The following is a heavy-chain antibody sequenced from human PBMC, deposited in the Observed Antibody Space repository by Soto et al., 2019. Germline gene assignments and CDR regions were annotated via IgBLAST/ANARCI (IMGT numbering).Heavy chain of an antibody. Sequence: GGSLRLSCAASGFTFSNHAMNWVRQAPGKGLEWVSSIIGSGGTTYYADPVKGRFTISRDNSKNTLYLQMNSLRAEDTAVYYCAKSFMGFSYGKIDYWGQGTLVTVSS. CDR2: IIGSGGTT. D-gene: IGHD5-18*01. V-gene: IGHV3-23*01. CDR1: GFTFSNHA. CDR3: AKSFMGFSYGKIDY. J-gene: IGHJ4*02.